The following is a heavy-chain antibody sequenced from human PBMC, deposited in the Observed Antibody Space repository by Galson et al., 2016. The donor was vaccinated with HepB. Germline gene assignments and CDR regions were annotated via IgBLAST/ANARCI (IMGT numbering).Heavy chain of an antibody. J-gene: IGHJ5*02. Sequence: SLRLSCAASGFAFGSHWMHWVRQVPGKGLVWVSRINSDGTISYYADSVQGRFTISRDNAKNTLYLQMNSLRVEDTAVYYCGRDHSVVLTTAYNWFDPWGQGTLVTVSS. D-gene: IGHD4-23*01. V-gene: IGHV3-74*01. CDR2: INSDGTIS. CDR1: GFAFGSHW. CDR3: GRDHSVVLTTAYNWFDP.